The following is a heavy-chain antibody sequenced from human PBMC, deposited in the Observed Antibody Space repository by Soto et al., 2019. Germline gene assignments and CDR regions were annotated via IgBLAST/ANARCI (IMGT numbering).Heavy chain of an antibody. D-gene: IGHD6-6*01. Sequence: GGSLRLSCAASGFMFSSYWMHWVRQTPGKGLVWVSHINNDGSHTTYADSVKGRFTISRDNAKNTLYLQMNSLRAEDTAVYYCARRASSSTYFDYWGRGSLVTVSS. CDR3: ARRASSSTYFDY. J-gene: IGHJ4*02. CDR1: GFMFSSYW. V-gene: IGHV3-74*01. CDR2: INNDGSHT.